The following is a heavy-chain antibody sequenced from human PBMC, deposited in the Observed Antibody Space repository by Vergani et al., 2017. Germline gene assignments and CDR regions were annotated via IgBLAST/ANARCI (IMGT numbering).Heavy chain of an antibody. V-gene: IGHV3-11*01. J-gene: IGHJ3*02. Sequence: QVQLVESGGGLVKPGGSLRLSCAASGFSFSDHYMTWIRKAPGKGLEWGSYISNSGNNIEYADSVKGRFSICRENAKSSLFLQMDSLRAEDTAVYYCARDHRDYNNYPGTFDIWGQGSMVTVSS. CDR1: GFSFSDHY. D-gene: IGHD5-24*01. CDR2: ISNSGNNI. CDR3: ARDHRDYNNYPGTFDI.